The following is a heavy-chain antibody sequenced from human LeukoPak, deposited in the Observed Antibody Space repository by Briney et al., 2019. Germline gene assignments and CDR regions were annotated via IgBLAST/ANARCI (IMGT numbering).Heavy chain of an antibody. V-gene: IGHV4-39*01. CDR3: ARHRGNYYHSSVLFDY. CDR2: IYYTGST. J-gene: IGHJ4*02. D-gene: IGHD3-22*01. Sequence: SETLSPTCAVPGGSTSNINYYCGWIRQHPGKGLEWIGNIYYTGSTYYDPSLKSRVTISVDTSKNQLSLKLSSVTAADTAVYYCARHRGNYYHSSVLFDYWGQGTLVTVSS. CDR1: GGSTSNINYY.